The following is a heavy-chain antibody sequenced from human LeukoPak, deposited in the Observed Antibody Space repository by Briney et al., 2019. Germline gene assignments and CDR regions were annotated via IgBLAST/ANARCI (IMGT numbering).Heavy chain of an antibody. CDR2: INAGNGNT. CDR1: GYTFTSYA. D-gene: IGHD6-13*01. CDR3: ARVVAAAGTGFWWFDP. J-gene: IGHJ5*02. V-gene: IGHV1-3*01. Sequence: ASVKVSCKASGYTFTSYAMHWVRQAPGQRLEWMGWINAGNGNTKYSQKFQGRVTITRDTSASTAYMELSSLRSEDTAVYYCARVVAAAGTGFWWFDPWGQGTLVTVSS.